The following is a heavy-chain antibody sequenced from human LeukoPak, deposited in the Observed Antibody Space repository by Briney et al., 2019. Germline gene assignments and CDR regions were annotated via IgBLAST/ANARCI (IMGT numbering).Heavy chain of an antibody. Sequence: SGGSLRLSCAASGFTFSSYAMHWVRQAPGKGLEWVAVISYDGSNKYYADSVKGRFTISRDNSKNTLYLQMNSLRAEDTAVYYCARRFTVVDHWGQGTLVTVSS. CDR2: ISYDGSNK. CDR1: GFTFSSYA. V-gene: IGHV3-30*04. D-gene: IGHD4-11*01. CDR3: ARRFTVVDH. J-gene: IGHJ4*02.